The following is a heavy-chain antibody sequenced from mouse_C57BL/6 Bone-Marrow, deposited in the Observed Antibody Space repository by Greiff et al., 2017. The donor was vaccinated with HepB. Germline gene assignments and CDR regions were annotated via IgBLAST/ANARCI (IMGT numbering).Heavy chain of an antibody. V-gene: IGHV3-6*01. J-gene: IGHJ3*01. D-gene: IGHD2-1*01. Sequence: DVQLQESGPGLVKPSQSLSLTCSVTGYSITSGYYWNWIRQFPGNKLEWMGYISYDGSNNYNPSLKNRISITRDTSKNQFFLKLNSVTTEDTATYYCARDQGIYYGFAYWGQGTLVTVSA. CDR3: ARDQGIYYGFAY. CDR1: GYSITSGYY. CDR2: ISYDGSN.